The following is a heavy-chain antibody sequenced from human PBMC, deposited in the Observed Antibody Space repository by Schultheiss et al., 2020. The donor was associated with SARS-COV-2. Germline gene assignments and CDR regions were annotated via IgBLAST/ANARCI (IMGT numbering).Heavy chain of an antibody. CDR1: GGSISNYY. V-gene: IGHV4-59*12. CDR3: ARAGIAAAGTGFDY. CDR2: IYYSGST. D-gene: IGHD6-13*01. J-gene: IGHJ4*02. Sequence: SETLSLTCTVSGGSISNYYWSWIRQPPGKGLEWIGYIYYSGSTNYNPSLKSRVTISVDTSKNQFSLKLSSVTAADTAVYYCARAGIAAAGTGFDYWGQGTLVTVSS.